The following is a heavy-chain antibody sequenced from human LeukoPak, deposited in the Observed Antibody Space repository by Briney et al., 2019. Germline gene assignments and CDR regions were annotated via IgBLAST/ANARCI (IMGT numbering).Heavy chain of an antibody. D-gene: IGHD2-8*01. CDR1: GGSISSSDYS. Sequence: TSETLSLTCSVSGGSISSSDYSWSWIRQPPGKGLKWLGNIYYTGSTSYNPSLKSRVTLSVDTFKNQFSLHLSSVTAADTAVYYCARENYCTNGVCWAFDPWGQGTLVTVSS. CDR3: ARENYCTNGVCWAFDP. J-gene: IGHJ5*02. CDR2: IYYTGST. V-gene: IGHV4-39*07.